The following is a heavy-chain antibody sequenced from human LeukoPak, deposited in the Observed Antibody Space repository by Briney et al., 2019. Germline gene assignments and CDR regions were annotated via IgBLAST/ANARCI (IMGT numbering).Heavy chain of an antibody. J-gene: IGHJ4*02. CDR3: AKDTGDYVWGSYPYDY. Sequence: GGSLRLSCAASGFTFSSYGMHWVRQAPGKGLEWVAVISYDGSNKYYADSVKGRFTISRDNSKNALYLEMNSLRAEDTAVYYCAKDTGDYVWGSYPYDYWGQGTLVTVSS. D-gene: IGHD3-16*02. CDR1: GFTFSSYG. CDR2: ISYDGSNK. V-gene: IGHV3-30*18.